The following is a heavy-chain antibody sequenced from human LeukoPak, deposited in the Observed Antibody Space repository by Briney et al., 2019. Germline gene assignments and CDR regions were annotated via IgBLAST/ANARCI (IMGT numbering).Heavy chain of an antibody. CDR1: GFTFSSYG. J-gene: IGHJ4*02. Sequence: GRSLRLSCAASGFTFSSYGMSWVRQAPGKGLEWVSSISGSGGSTYYADSGKGRFTISRDNSKYTLYLQMNSLRAEDTAVYYCAKQPAWELLLPFDYWGKGTLVTVSS. CDR3: AKQPAWELLLPFDY. D-gene: IGHD1-26*01. CDR2: ISGSGGST. V-gene: IGHV3-23*01.